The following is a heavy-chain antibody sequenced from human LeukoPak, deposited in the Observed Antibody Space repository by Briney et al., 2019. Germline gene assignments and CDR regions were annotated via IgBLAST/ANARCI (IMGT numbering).Heavy chain of an antibody. CDR1: GASITSTNYF. J-gene: IGHJ4*02. V-gene: IGHV4-39*07. CDR2: FYSSGPS. Sequence: PSETLSLTCAVSGASITSTNYFWAWIRQTPGKALEWLGSFYSSGPSYYNPTGPSSYNPSLKSRVSISVDTSQNQVSLKLNSVTAADTAVYYCARGSYSSSSTFDYWGQGTLVTVSS. CDR3: ARGSYSSSSTFDY. D-gene: IGHD6-6*01.